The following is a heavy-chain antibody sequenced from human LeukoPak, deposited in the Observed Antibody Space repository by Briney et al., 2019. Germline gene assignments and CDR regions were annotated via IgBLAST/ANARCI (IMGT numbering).Heavy chain of an antibody. Sequence: GASVKVSCKASGYTFTNYGFSWVRQAPGQGLEWMGWISAYNGYTDYAQKFQFRVTMTTDTSTSTAYMELRSLRSDDTAVYYCAAGVGGGYSNYYYYYMDVWGKGTTVIVSS. D-gene: IGHD2-8*01. CDR1: GYTFTNYG. CDR2: ISAYNGYT. V-gene: IGHV1-18*01. J-gene: IGHJ6*03. CDR3: AAGVGGGYSNYYYYYMDV.